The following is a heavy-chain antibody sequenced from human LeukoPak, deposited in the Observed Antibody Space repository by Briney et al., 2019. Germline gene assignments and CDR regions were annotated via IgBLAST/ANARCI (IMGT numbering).Heavy chain of an antibody. D-gene: IGHD2-15*01. Sequence: GSLRLSCAASGFTFSSYDMTWVRQTPGKGLEWVALISRSGGTTYYADSVKGRITISRDNSKNTLYLQMNSLRAEDTAEYYCAKRGGTESFYYFYYMDVWGKGTTVTVSS. V-gene: IGHV3-23*01. CDR2: ISRSGGTT. J-gene: IGHJ6*03. CDR1: GFTFSSYD. CDR3: AKRGGTESFYYFYYMDV.